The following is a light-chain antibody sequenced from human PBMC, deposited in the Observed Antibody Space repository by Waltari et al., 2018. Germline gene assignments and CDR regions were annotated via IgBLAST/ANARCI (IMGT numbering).Light chain of an antibody. CDR2: VNSYGSH. V-gene: IGLV4-69*01. J-gene: IGLJ3*02. Sequence: QLVLTQSPSASASLGASVKLTCTLSSGHSSNIIAWLQQKPEKGPRYLMKVNSYGSHSKGDGIPDRFSGSSSVAERYLTISTVQSEDEADYYCQTGGHGTWVFGGGTKLTVL. CDR3: QTGGHGTWV. CDR1: SGHSSNI.